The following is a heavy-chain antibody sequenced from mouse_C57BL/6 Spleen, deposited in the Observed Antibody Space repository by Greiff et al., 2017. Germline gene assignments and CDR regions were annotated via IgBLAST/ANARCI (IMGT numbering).Heavy chain of an antibody. CDR1: GYTFTSYW. CDR2: IHPNSGST. J-gene: IGHJ2*01. Sequence: VQLQQSGAELVKPGASVKLSCKASGYTFTSYWMHWVKQRPGQGLEWIGMIHPNSGSTNYNEKFKSKATLTVDKSSSTAYMQLSSLTSEDSAVYYCARCDGYYMDYWGQGTTLTVSS. CDR3: ARCDGYYMDY. D-gene: IGHD2-3*01. V-gene: IGHV1-64*01.